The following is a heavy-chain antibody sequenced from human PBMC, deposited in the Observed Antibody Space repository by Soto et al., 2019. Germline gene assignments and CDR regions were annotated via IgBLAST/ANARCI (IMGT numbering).Heavy chain of an antibody. Sequence: GGSLRLSCAASGFTVSSNYMSWVRQAPGKGLEWVSVIYSGGSTYYADSVKGRFTISRDNSKNTLYLQMNSLRAEDTAVYYCARDRYYGSEPDYWGQGTLVTVSS. D-gene: IGHD3-10*01. V-gene: IGHV3-66*01. J-gene: IGHJ4*02. CDR3: ARDRYYGSEPDY. CDR2: IYSGGST. CDR1: GFTVSSNY.